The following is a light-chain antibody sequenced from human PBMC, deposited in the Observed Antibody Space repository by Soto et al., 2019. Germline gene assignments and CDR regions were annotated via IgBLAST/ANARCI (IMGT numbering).Light chain of an antibody. V-gene: IGKV1-39*01. CDR3: QQTHSTPLT. J-gene: IGKJ4*01. CDR2: TIS. CDR1: QSISNS. Sequence: DIQMTQSPSSLSAFVGDRVTITCRASQSISNSLNWYQQKPEKAPRLLISTISSLQSGVPSRFTSSGSGTDFTLTISSLQPEDFATYYCQQTHSTPLTFGGGTKVEV.